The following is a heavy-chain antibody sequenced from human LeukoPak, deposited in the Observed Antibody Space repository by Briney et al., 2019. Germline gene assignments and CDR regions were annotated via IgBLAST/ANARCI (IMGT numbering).Heavy chain of an antibody. D-gene: IGHD3-16*01. V-gene: IGHV4-38-2*01. CDR1: GYSISSGYY. CDR3: ARPFCLRQRCYFDF. CDR2: IYHSGST. Sequence: PSETLSLTCAVSGYSISSGYYWGWIRQPPGKGLEWIGSIYHSGSTYYNPSLKSRVTISVDTSKNQFSLKLTSVTAADTAVYYCARPFCLRQRCYFDFWGQGTLVTASS. J-gene: IGHJ4*02.